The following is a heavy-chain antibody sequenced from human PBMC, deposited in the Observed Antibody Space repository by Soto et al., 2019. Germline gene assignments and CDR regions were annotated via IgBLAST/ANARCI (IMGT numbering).Heavy chain of an antibody. D-gene: IGHD2-2*02. Sequence: SVKVSCKASGGTFSSYSISWVRQAPGQGLEWMGGIIPIFGTANYAQKFQGRVTITADESTSTAYMELSSLRSEDTAVYYCARGGEVVPAAILWFDPWGQGTLVTVSS. J-gene: IGHJ5*02. V-gene: IGHV1-69*13. CDR1: GGTFSSYS. CDR2: IIPIFGTA. CDR3: ARGGEVVPAAILWFDP.